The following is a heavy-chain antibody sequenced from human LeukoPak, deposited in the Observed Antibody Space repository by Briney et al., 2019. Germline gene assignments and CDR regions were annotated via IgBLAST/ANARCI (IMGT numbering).Heavy chain of an antibody. V-gene: IGHV3-30*03. CDR3: VRYFDWLWAFDY. CDR2: ISYDGSNK. D-gene: IGHD3-9*01. J-gene: IGHJ4*02. Sequence: GGSLRLSCAASGFTFSSYGMHWVRQAPGKGLEWVAVISYDGSNKYYADSVKGRFTISRDNSKNTLYLQMNSLRAEGTAVYYCVRYFDWLWAFDYWGQGTLVTVSS. CDR1: GFTFSSYG.